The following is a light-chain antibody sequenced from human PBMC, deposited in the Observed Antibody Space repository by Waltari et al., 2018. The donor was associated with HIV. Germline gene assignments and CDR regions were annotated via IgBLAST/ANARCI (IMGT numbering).Light chain of an antibody. Sequence: SSVLTPPPSRSVATRHPPRITCAANNNGRKSVHWYQQKPGQAPVLVINDDSHRPSGIPERVAGSNSGNTATLTSSRVEAGDEADYYCQVWDSSSDHFYVFGTGTKVTVL. J-gene: IGLJ1*01. CDR2: DDS. CDR1: NNGRKS. CDR3: QVWDSSSDHFYV. V-gene: IGLV3-21*02.